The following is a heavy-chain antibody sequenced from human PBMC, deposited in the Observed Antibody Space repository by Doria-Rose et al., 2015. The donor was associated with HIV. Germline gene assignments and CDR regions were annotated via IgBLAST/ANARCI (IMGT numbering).Heavy chain of an antibody. CDR2: IFSDDKR. CDR1: GVSLSSPGMG. D-gene: IGHD6-13*01. CDR3: ARIKSSRWYHKYYFDF. Sequence: QVTLKESGPVLVKPTETLTLTCTVSGVSLSSPGMGVSWIRQPPGKALEWLANIFSDDKRSYTTSLKSRLTSSRGTSKSQVVLTMTDMDPVDTATYYCARIKSSRWYHKYYFDFWGQGTLVIVSA. J-gene: IGHJ4*02. V-gene: IGHV2-26*01.